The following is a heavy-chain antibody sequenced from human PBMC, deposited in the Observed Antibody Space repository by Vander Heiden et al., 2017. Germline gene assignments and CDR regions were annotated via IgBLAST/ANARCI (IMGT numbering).Heavy chain of an antibody. V-gene: IGHV4-34*01. CDR3: ASRPYGYCSSTSCHPLDY. CDR2: INHSGST. J-gene: IGHJ4*02. D-gene: IGHD2-2*01. CDR1: GGSFSGYY. Sequence: QVQLQQWGAALLKPSETLSLTCAVYGGSFSGYYWSWIRQPPGKGLEWIGEINHSGSTNYNPSLKSRVTISVDTSKNQFSLKLSSVTAADTAVYYCASRPYGYCSSTSCHPLDYWGQGTLVTVSS.